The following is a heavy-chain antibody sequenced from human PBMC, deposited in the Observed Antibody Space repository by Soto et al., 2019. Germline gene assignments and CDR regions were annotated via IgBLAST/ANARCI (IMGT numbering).Heavy chain of an antibody. J-gene: IGHJ3*02. V-gene: IGHV3-48*02. CDR2: ISSSSSTI. CDR3: ARDRCSGGSCYDNAFDI. D-gene: IGHD2-15*01. CDR1: GFTFSSYS. Sequence: GGSLRLSCAASGFTFSSYSMNWVRQAPGKGLEWVSYISSSSSTIYYADSVKGRFTISRDNAKNSLYLQMNSLRDEDTAVYYCARDRCSGGSCYDNAFDIWGQGTMVTVSS.